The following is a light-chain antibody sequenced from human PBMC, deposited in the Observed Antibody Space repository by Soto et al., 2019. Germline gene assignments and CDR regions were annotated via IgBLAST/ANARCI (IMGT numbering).Light chain of an antibody. CDR1: SSDVGAYTS. CDR3: NAYVAGSNV. V-gene: IGLV2-14*01. Sequence: QSALTQPASVSGSPGQSITISCTGTSSDVGAYTSVSWYQQHPGKAPKLIIYEVSNRPPGISTRFSGSKSASTASLTISGLQAEVESDYYCNAYVAGSNVFGSGTDVAVL. CDR2: EVS. J-gene: IGLJ1*01.